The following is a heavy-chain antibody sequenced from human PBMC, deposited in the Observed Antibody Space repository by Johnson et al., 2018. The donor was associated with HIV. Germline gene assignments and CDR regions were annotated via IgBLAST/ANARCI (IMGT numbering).Heavy chain of an antibody. CDR2: ISYDGSNK. V-gene: IGHV3-30*14. D-gene: IGHD1-7*01. J-gene: IGHJ3*02. Sequence: QVQLVESGGGVVRPGGSLRLSCAASGFTFSSYAMHWVRQAPGKGLEWVAVISYDGSNKYYADSVKGRFTISRDNSKNTLYLQMNSLRAEDTAVYYCATSLTGTRPFDIWGQGTMVTVSS. CDR1: GFTFSSYA. CDR3: ATSLTGTRPFDI.